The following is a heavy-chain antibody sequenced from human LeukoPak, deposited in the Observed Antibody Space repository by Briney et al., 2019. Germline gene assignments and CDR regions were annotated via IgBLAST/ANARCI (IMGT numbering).Heavy chain of an antibody. CDR1: GGSISSGGYY. CDR2: IYYSGST. J-gene: IGHJ4*02. CDR3: ARDKGLAFDY. D-gene: IGHD3/OR15-3a*01. V-gene: IGHV4-31*03. Sequence: SQTLSLTCTVSGGSISSGGYYWSWIRQHPGKGLEWIGYIYYSGSTYYNPSLKSRVTISVDTSKDQFSLKLSSVTAADTAVYYCARDKGLAFDYWGQGTLVTVSS.